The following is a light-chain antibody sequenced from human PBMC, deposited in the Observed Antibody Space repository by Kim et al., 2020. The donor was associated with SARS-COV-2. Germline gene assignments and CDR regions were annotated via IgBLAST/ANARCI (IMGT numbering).Light chain of an antibody. CDR3: QQYDNIPYT. Sequence: SASVGDRVTITCQASKDISNYLNWYQQKQGKAPKLLIYDASNLETGVPSRFSGSGSGTDFTFSISSLQPEDIATYYCQQYDNIPYTFGQGTKLEI. CDR2: DAS. J-gene: IGKJ2*01. CDR1: KDISNY. V-gene: IGKV1-33*01.